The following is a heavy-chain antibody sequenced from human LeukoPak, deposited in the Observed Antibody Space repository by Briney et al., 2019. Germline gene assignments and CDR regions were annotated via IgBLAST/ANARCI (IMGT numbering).Heavy chain of an antibody. J-gene: IGHJ5*02. CDR3: ARAGRYFHWP. Sequence: PSETLSLTCTVSGGSISSSSYYWGWIRQPPGKGLEWIGSIYYSGSTYYNPSLKSRVTISVDTSKNQFSLKLSSVTAADTAVYYCARAGRYFHWPWGQGTLVTVTS. CDR1: GGSISSSSYY. V-gene: IGHV4-39*01. D-gene: IGHD3-9*01. CDR2: IYYSGST.